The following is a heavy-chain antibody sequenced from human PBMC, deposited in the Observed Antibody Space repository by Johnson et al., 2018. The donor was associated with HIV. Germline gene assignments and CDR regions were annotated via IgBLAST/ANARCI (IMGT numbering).Heavy chain of an antibody. Sequence: QMLLVESGGGLVQPGGSLRLSCAASGFTFSSYAMHWVRQAPGKGLEWVAVISYDGRNKYYADSVKGRFTISRDNSKNTLYLQMNSLRAEDTAVYYCAREGGGYDGKGAFDIWGQGTMVTVSS. J-gene: IGHJ3*02. CDR3: AREGGGYDGKGAFDI. D-gene: IGHD5-12*01. CDR1: GFTFSSYA. CDR2: ISYDGRNK. V-gene: IGHV3-30-3*01.